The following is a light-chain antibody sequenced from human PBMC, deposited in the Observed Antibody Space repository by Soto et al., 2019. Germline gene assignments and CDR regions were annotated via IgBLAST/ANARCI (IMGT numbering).Light chain of an antibody. V-gene: IGKV3-20*01. Sequence: ETVLTQSPGTLSLSPGERATLSCRASQSVSSRYLAWYQQKPGQAPRLLIYGASNRATGIPDRFSGSGSGTEFTLTISRLEPEDFAVYYGQQYITSPPMYTFGQGTKLEIK. CDR3: QQYITSPPMYT. J-gene: IGKJ2*01. CDR2: GAS. CDR1: QSVSSRY.